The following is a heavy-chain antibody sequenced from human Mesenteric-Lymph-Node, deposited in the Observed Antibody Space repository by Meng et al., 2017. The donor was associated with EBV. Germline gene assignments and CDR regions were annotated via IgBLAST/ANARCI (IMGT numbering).Heavy chain of an antibody. J-gene: IGHJ4*02. CDR3: ARSTRGYSSSWFDY. D-gene: IGHD6-13*01. CDR2: INPSGGT. CDR1: GGSFIGSF. Sequence: VQLPQWGSGLLKPSETLSLTCAVDGGSFIGSFWSWIRQPPGKGLEWIGEINPSGGTNYSPSLKSRVTISLDTSKNQFSLKLSSVTAADTAVYYCARSTRGYSSSWFDYWSQGTLVTVSS. V-gene: IGHV4-34*02.